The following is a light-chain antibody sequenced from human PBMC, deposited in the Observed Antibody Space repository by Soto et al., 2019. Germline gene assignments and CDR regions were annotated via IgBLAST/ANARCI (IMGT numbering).Light chain of an antibody. CDR1: QDISDH. J-gene: IGKJ4*01. CDR2: DAS. CDR3: QQCDNLPPPT. Sequence: DIQMTQSPSSLSASVGDRVTITCQASQDISDHLNWYQQKPGKAPTLLIYDASNLKTGVPSRFSGSGSGTDFTFTISSIQPEDIATYYYQQCDNLPPPTFGGGTKVEIK. V-gene: IGKV1-33*01.